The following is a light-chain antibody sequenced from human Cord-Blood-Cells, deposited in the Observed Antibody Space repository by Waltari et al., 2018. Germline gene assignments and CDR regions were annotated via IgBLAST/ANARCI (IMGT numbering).Light chain of an antibody. V-gene: IGKV1-12*01. CDR3: QLANSFPYT. CDR1: QGLSSW. Sequence: IQMTQTPSSGSASVGDRVNITCRASQGLSSWFAWDQQKPGKAPKLLIYAESSLQSGVPSRFSGSGSGSDFTLTISSLQPEDFATYYYQLANSFPYTFGQGTKLEI. J-gene: IGKJ2*01. CDR2: AES.